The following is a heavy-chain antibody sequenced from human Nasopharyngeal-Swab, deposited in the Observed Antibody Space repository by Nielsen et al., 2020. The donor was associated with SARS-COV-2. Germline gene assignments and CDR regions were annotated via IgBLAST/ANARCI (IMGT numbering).Heavy chain of an antibody. CDR3: ARNILRPIAVAGTGCVY. J-gene: IGHJ4*02. D-gene: IGHD6-19*01. Sequence: SETLSLTCTVSGGSISSYYWSWIRQPPGKGLEWIGYIYYSGSTYYNPSLKSRVTISVDTSKNQFSLKLSSVTAADTAVYYCARNILRPIAVAGTGCVYWGQGTLVTVSS. V-gene: IGHV4-59*12. CDR1: GGSISSYY. CDR2: IYYSGST.